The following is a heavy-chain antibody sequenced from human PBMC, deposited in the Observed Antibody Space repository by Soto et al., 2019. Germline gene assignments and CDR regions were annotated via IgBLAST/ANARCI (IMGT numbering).Heavy chain of an antibody. CDR1: GFTVSSNY. V-gene: IGHV3-66*01. CDR2: IYSGGST. CDR3: ARDQSSGWTDAFDI. Sequence: GESLKISCAASGFTVSSNYMSWVRQAPGKGLEWVSVIYSGGSTYYADSVKGRFTISRDNSKNTLYLQMNSLRAEDTAVYYCARDQSSGWTDAFDIWGQGTMVTVSS. J-gene: IGHJ3*02. D-gene: IGHD6-19*01.